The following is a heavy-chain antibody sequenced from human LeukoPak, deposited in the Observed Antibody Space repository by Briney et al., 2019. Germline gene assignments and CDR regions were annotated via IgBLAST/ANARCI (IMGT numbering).Heavy chain of an antibody. CDR1: GGSFSGYY. V-gene: IGHV4-34*01. Sequence: SETLSLTCAVYGGSFSGYYWSWIRQPPGKGLEWIGEINHSGSTNYNPSLKSRVTISVDTSKNQFSLKLSSVTAADTAVYYCAXGEVGAETYFDYWGQGTLVTVSS. CDR3: AXGEVGAETYFDY. CDR2: INHSGST. J-gene: IGHJ4*02. D-gene: IGHD1-26*01.